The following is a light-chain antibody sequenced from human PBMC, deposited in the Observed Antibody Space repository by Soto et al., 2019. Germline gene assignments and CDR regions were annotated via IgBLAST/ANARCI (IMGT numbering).Light chain of an antibody. V-gene: IGKV1-13*02. CDR2: DAS. CDR3: QKFNPYSLT. J-gene: IGKJ4*01. Sequence: AIQLTQSPSSLSASVGDRVTITCRASQGISNALGWYQQKPGKTPNLLIYDASNLHDGVPSRFSGSGSGTDFTLTISSLQPEDFATYYCQKFNPYSLTFGGGTKVEIK. CDR1: QGISNA.